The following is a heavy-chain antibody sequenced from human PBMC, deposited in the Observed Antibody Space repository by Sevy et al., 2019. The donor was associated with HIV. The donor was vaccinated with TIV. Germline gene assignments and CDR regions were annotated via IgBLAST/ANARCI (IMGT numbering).Heavy chain of an antibody. V-gene: IGHV3-7*01. J-gene: IGHJ4*02. CDR2: IKQDGSER. CDR3: TRRYFDY. Sequence: GGSLRLSCAASGFTFSSYSMGWVRQAPGKGLEWVANIKQDGSERYYLDSVKGRFTISRDNAKNSLYLQMNSLRAEDTAVYYCTRRYFDYWGQGTLVNVSS. CDR1: GFTFSSYS.